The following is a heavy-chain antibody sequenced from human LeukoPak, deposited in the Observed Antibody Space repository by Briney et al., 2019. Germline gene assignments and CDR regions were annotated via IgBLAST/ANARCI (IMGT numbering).Heavy chain of an antibody. J-gene: IGHJ6*03. Sequence: PGGSLRLSCAASGFTFSSYGMHWVRQAPGKGLEWVAFIRYDGSNKYYADSVKGRFTISRDNSKNTLYLQMNSLRAEDTAVYYCAKAYCGGDCYAYYMDVWGKGTTVTVSS. V-gene: IGHV3-30*02. CDR2: IRYDGSNK. D-gene: IGHD2-21*01. CDR1: GFTFSSYG. CDR3: AKAYCGGDCYAYYMDV.